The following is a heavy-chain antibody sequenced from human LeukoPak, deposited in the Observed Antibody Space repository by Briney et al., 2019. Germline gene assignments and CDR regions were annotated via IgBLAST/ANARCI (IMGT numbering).Heavy chain of an antibody. D-gene: IGHD7-27*01. J-gene: IGHJ4*02. CDR3: ARAPPHWGSEGYYFDY. V-gene: IGHV3-66*01. CDR2: IYSGGST. CDR1: GLIVSSNY. Sequence: GGSLRLSCAASGLIVSSNYMTWVRQAPGRGLEWVSVIYSGGSTYYADSVEGRFTISRDNSKNTLYLQMNSLRAEDTAVYYCARAPPHWGSEGYYFDYWGQGTLVTVSS.